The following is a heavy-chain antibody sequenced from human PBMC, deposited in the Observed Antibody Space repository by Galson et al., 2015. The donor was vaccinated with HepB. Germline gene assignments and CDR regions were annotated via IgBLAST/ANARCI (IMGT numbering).Heavy chain of an antibody. D-gene: IGHD4-11*01. CDR1: GFTFSSYS. J-gene: IGHJ6*02. Sequence: SLRLSCATSGFTFSSYSMNWVRQAPGKGLEWVSSISSSSSYIYYADSVKGRFTISRDNAKNSLYLQMNSLRAEDTAVYYCARVVITRMTTVTSELYGMDVWGQGTTVTVSS. CDR3: ARVVITRMTTVTSELYGMDV. CDR2: ISSSSSYI. V-gene: IGHV3-21*01.